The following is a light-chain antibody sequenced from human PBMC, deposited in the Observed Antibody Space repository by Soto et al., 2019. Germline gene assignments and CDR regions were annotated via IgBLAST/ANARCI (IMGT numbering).Light chain of an antibody. CDR3: HQYNNWPRT. CDR1: QNVSSN. Sequence: EVVMTQSPATLSVSPGERVTLSCRASQNVSSNLAWLQQKPGQAPRLLIYAASTRATGLPARFSGSASGPDFTLTITSLQSEVSAINYCHQYNNWPRTFGQGTKVEI. V-gene: IGKV3-15*01. J-gene: IGKJ4*01. CDR2: AAS.